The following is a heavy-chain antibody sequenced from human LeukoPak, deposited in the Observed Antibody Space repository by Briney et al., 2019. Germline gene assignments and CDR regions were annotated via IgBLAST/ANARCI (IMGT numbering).Heavy chain of an antibody. V-gene: IGHV3-23*01. D-gene: IGHD5-18*01. J-gene: IGHJ4*02. CDR2: ISGIGGST. CDR1: GFTFSIYA. CDR3: AKDRGYSYGLYYFDY. Sequence: GGCLRLSCAASGFTFSIYAMSWVRQAPGKRLELVSAISGIGGSTYYAGSVKGRFTIPRDNSKNTLYLQMNSLRAKDTAVYYCAKDRGYSYGLYYFDYWGQGTLVTVSS.